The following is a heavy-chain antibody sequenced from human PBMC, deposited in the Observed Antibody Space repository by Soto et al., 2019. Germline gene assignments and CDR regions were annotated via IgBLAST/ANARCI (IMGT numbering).Heavy chain of an antibody. D-gene: IGHD3-22*01. V-gene: IGHV1-69*01. CDR2: IIHIFGTP. Sequence: QVQLVQSGAEVNKPGSSVQVSCKASGGTFSSYAISWVRQAPGQGLEWLGGIIHIFGTPNYAQKFQGRVTVTAYEFMCTAGVELGRLMSEDTGVDYGARGLADYVSSGYSVCGFDPWGRGPLLSVSS. CDR1: GGTFSSYA. CDR3: ARGLADYVSSGYSVCGFDP. J-gene: IGHJ5*02.